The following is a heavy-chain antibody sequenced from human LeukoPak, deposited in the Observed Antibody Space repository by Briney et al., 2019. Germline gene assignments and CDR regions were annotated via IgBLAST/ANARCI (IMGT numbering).Heavy chain of an antibody. Sequence: GGSLRLSCVASGFTLSSYALHWVRQAPGEGLEWVAIVPYDGSNKYHADSVKGRFTISRDNSKNTLYLQMNSLRVEDTAVYYCARDAAVAGTMGHFDYWGQGTLVTVSS. CDR1: GFTLSSYA. D-gene: IGHD6-19*01. V-gene: IGHV3-30-3*01. J-gene: IGHJ4*02. CDR2: VPYDGSNK. CDR3: ARDAAVAGTMGHFDY.